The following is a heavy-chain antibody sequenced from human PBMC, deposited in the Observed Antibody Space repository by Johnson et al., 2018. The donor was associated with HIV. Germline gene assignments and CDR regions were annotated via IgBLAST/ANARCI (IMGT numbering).Heavy chain of an antibody. CDR2: IKQDGSET. CDR3: AQTTVTRARGAFDI. D-gene: IGHD4-11*01. V-gene: IGHV3-7*01. J-gene: IGHJ3*02. Sequence: VQLVESGGGLAQPGGSLRLSCAASGFTFSSYWMSWVRQAPGKGLEWVANIKQDGSETYDVDSVKGRFTISRDNSKNTLYLQMNSLRAEDTAVYYCAQTTVTRARGAFDIWGQGTLVSVSS. CDR1: GFTFSSYW.